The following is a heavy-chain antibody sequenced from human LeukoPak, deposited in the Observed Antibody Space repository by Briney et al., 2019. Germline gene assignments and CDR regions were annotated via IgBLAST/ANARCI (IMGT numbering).Heavy chain of an antibody. CDR2: IKQDGSEK. CDR3: ARSAIVVAYYYYGMDV. Sequence: PGGSLRLSCAASGFTFSRYWMSWVRQAPGKGLEWVANIKQDGSEKYYVDSVKGRFTISRDNAKNSLYLQMNSLRAEDTAVYYCARSAIVVAYYYYGMDVWGQGTTVTVSS. D-gene: IGHD2-15*01. V-gene: IGHV3-7*01. CDR1: GFTFSRYW. J-gene: IGHJ6*02.